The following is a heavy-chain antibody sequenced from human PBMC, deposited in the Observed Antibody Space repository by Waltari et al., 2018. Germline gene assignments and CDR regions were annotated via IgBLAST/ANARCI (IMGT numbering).Heavy chain of an antibody. CDR3: ARDRYSGYDLRIGMDV. J-gene: IGHJ6*02. CDR2: ISSRSGYI. D-gene: IGHD5-12*01. CDR1: GFTFSSYS. Sequence: EVQLVESGGGLVKPGGSLRLSCAASGFTFSSYSMNWVRQAPGKGLEWVSSISSRSGYIYYAESVKGRFTISRDNAKNSLYLQMNSLRAEDTAVYYCARDRYSGYDLRIGMDVWGQGTTVTVSS. V-gene: IGHV3-21*01.